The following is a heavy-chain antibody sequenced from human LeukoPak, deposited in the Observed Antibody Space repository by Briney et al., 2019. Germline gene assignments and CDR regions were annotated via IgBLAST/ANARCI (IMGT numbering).Heavy chain of an antibody. V-gene: IGHV3-11*01. Sequence: GGSLRLSCAASGFTFSDYYMSWIRQAPGKRLEWVSYISSSGSTIYYADSVKGRFTISRDNAKNSLYLQMNSLRAEDTAVYYRARENRQQLDAFDIWGQGTMVTVSS. CDR2: ISSSGSTI. J-gene: IGHJ3*02. D-gene: IGHD6-13*01. CDR3: ARENRQQLDAFDI. CDR1: GFTFSDYY.